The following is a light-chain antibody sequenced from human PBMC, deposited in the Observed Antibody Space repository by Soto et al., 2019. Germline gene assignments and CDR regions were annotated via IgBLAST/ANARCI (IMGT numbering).Light chain of an antibody. V-gene: IGKV4-1*01. CDR2: KAS. CDR3: QHYNSYSEA. J-gene: IGKJ1*01. Sequence: DIVMTQSPDSLAVSLGERATINCKSSQSVLYSSSDRNYLGWYQQKPGKAPKLLIYKASTLKSGVPSRFSGSGSGTEFTLTISSLQPDDFATYYCQHYNSYSEAFGQGTKVDIK. CDR1: QSVLYSSSDRNY.